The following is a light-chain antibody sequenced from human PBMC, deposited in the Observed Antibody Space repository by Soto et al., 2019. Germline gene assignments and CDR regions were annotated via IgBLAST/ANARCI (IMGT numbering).Light chain of an antibody. CDR3: CSYAGSSTYV. V-gene: IGLV2-23*01. Sequence: QSVLTHPASVSGSPGQSITISCTGTSSDVGSYNLVSWYQQHPGKAPKLMIYEGSKRPSGVSNRFSGSKSGNTASLTISGLQAEDEADYYCCSYAGSSTYVFGTGTTLTVL. CDR1: SSDVGSYNL. CDR2: EGS. J-gene: IGLJ1*01.